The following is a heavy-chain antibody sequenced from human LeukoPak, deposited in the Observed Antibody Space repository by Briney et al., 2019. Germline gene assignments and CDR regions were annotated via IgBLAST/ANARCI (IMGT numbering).Heavy chain of an antibody. CDR2: INSDGSST. CDR1: GFTFSSYW. Sequence: PGGSLRLSCAASGFTFSSYWMHWVRPAPGKGLVWVSRINSDGSSTSYADSVKGRFTITRDNAKNTLYLQMNSLRAEDAAVYYCARALGYYDSPLGYWGQGTLVTVSS. D-gene: IGHD3-22*01. V-gene: IGHV3-74*01. CDR3: ARALGYYDSPLGY. J-gene: IGHJ4*02.